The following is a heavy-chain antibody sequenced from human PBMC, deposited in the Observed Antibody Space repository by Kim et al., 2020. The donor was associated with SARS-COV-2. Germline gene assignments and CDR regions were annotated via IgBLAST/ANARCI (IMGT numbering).Heavy chain of an antibody. V-gene: IGHV1-46*01. CDR2: INPSGGST. CDR3: ARDGAVAGTRFDYFDY. Sequence: ASVKVSCKASGYTFTSYYMHWVRQAPGQGLEWMGIINPSGGSTSYAQKFQGRVTMTRDTSTSTVYMELSSLRSEDTAVYYCARDGAVAGTRFDYFDYWGQGTLVTVSS. D-gene: IGHD6-19*01. CDR1: GYTFTSYY. J-gene: IGHJ4*02.